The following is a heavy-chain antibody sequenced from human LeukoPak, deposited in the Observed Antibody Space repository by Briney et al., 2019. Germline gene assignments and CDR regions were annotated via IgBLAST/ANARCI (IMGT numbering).Heavy chain of an antibody. CDR1: GYSISSGYY. V-gene: IGHV4-38-2*01. J-gene: IGHJ4*02. CDR2: IYHSGST. D-gene: IGHD5-18*01. CDR3: ARQGYSYGTRRQFDY. Sequence: KPSETLSLXCAVSGYSISSGYYWGWIRQPPGKGLEWIGSIYHSGSTYYNPSHKSRVTISVDTSKHQFSLKLSSVTAADTAVYYCARQGYSYGTRRQFDYWGQGTLVTVSS.